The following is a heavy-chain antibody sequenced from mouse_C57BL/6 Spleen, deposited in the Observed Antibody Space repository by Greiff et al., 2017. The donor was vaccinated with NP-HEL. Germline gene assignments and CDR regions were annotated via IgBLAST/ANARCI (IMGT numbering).Heavy chain of an antibody. V-gene: IGHV1-54*01. Sequence: QVQLKQSGAELVRPGTSVKVSCKASGYAFTNYLIEWVKQRPGQGLEWIGVINPGSGGTNYNEKFKGKATLTADKSSSTAYMQLSSLTSEDSAVYFCARNHYYGSSYWYFDVWGTGTTVTVSS. CDR3: ARNHYYGSSYWYFDV. CDR1: GYAFTNYL. CDR2: INPGSGGT. D-gene: IGHD1-1*01. J-gene: IGHJ1*03.